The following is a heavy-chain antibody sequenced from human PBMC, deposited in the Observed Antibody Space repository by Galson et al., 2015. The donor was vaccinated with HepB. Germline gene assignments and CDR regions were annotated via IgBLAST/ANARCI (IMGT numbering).Heavy chain of an antibody. CDR3: ARRGSSIAHYYFDY. J-gene: IGHJ4*02. CDR1: GYTFTSYA. D-gene: IGHD6-6*01. Sequence: SVKVSCKASGYTFTSYAMHWVRQAPGQRLEWMGWINAGNGNTKYSRKFQGRVTITRDTSASTAYMELSSLRSEDTAVYYCARRGSSIAHYYFDYWGQGTLVTVSS. CDR2: INAGNGNT. V-gene: IGHV1-3*01.